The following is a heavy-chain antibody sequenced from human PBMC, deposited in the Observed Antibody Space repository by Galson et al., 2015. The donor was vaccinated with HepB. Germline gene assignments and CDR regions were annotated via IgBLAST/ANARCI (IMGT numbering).Heavy chain of an antibody. CDR3: ARGGQKRWLPQGYFDY. D-gene: IGHD5-24*01. Sequence: SVKVSCKASGGTFSSYAISWVRQAPGQGLEWMGGIIPIFGTANYAQKFQGRVTITAGESTSTAYMELSSLRSEDTAVYYCARGGQKRWLPQGYFDYWGQGTLVTVSS. CDR2: IIPIFGTA. J-gene: IGHJ4*02. CDR1: GGTFSSYA. V-gene: IGHV1-69*13.